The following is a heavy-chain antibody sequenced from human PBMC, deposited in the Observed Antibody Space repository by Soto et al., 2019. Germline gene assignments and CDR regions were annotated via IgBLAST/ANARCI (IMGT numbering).Heavy chain of an antibody. CDR1: GYTFTNYG. CDR2: ISAYNGNT. Sequence: QVQLVQSGAEGKKPGASVKVSCKASGYTFTNYGISWVRQTPGQGLEWMGWISAYNGNTNYAQKFQDRVTMTTDTSTSTAYVELRSLRSDDTAVYYCARDWPSIAATDFDYWGQGTLVTVSS. V-gene: IGHV1-18*01. J-gene: IGHJ4*02. D-gene: IGHD6-6*01. CDR3: ARDWPSIAATDFDY.